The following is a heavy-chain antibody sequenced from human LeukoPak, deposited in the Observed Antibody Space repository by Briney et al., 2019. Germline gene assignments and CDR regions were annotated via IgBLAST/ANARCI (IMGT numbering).Heavy chain of an antibody. CDR1: GIIFSNYW. Sequence: PGGSLRLSCAAAGIIFSNYWMHWVRQAPGKGLVWVSRINRDGSSTSYADSVKGRFTISRDNAKNSLYLQMNSLRAEDMALYYCAKGRGELVHDAFDIWGQGTMVTVSS. J-gene: IGHJ3*02. V-gene: IGHV3-74*01. CDR2: INRDGSST. D-gene: IGHD3-16*01. CDR3: AKGRGELVHDAFDI.